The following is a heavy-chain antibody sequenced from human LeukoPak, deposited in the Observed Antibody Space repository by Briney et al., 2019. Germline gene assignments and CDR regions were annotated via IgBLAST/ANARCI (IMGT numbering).Heavy chain of an antibody. CDR3: ARLSTDSSSWSLLYYYYYYMDV. J-gene: IGHJ6*03. CDR2: INHSGST. V-gene: IGHV4-34*01. Sequence: SETLSLTCAVYGGSFSGYYWSWIRQPPRKGLEWIGEINHSGSTNYNPSLKSRVTISVDTSKNQFSLKLSSVTAADTAVYYCARLSTDSSSWSLLYYYYYYMDVWGKGTTVTISS. CDR1: GGSFSGYY. D-gene: IGHD6-13*01.